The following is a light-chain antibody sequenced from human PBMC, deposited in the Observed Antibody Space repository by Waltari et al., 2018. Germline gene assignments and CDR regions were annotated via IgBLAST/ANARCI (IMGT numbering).Light chain of an antibody. CDR1: QSISSY. CDR3: QQSYSTPYT. J-gene: IGKJ2*01. CDR2: AAS. Sequence: DIQMTQSPSSPSASVGDRVTITCRASQSISSYLNWYQQKPGKAPKLLIYAASSLQSGVPSRFSGNGSGTDFTLTISSLQPEDFATYYCQQSYSTPYTFGQGTKLEIK. V-gene: IGKV1-39*01.